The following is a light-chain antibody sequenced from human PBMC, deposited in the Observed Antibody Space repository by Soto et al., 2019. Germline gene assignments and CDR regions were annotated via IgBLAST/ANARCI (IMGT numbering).Light chain of an antibody. Sequence: QSVLTQPPSVSGAPGQRVTISGTGSSSNIGAGYDVHWYQQLPGTAPKLLIYNNNNRPSGVPDRFSGSKSGTSASLAITGLQAEDEADYYCQSYDSSLSGYVFGTGTRSPS. J-gene: IGLJ1*01. CDR2: NNN. CDR3: QSYDSSLSGYV. V-gene: IGLV1-40*01. CDR1: SSNIGAGYD.